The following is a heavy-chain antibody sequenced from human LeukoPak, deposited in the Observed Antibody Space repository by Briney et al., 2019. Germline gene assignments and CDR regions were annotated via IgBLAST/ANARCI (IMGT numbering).Heavy chain of an antibody. V-gene: IGHV4-59*01. D-gene: IGHD3-10*02. CDR1: GGSISSYY. Sequence: SETLSLTCTVSGGSISSYYWSWIRQPPGKGLEWIGYIYYSGSTNYNPSLKSRVTISVDTSKNQFSLKLSSVTAADTAVYYCARKSGYSYVGGVFYAYYYSGRAVGAKGTRVTFP. J-gene: IGHJ6*04. CDR2: IYYSGST. CDR3: ARKSGYSYVGGVFYAYYYSGRAV.